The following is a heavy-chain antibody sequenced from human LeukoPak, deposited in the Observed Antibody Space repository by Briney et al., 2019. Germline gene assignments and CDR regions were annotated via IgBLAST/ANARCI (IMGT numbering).Heavy chain of an antibody. D-gene: IGHD1-20*01. CDR1: GFTFRSYS. CDR3: ARDPPFIIGTTFFDY. J-gene: IGHJ4*02. CDR2: ISTSSTYI. Sequence: GGSLRLSCEPSGFTFRSYSMNWVRHTQEKGLKCVSSISTSSTYIYYADSVKGRFTISRDNAKNSLYLQMNSLRAEDTAVYYCARDPPFIIGTTFFDYWGQGTLVTVSS. V-gene: IGHV3-21*01.